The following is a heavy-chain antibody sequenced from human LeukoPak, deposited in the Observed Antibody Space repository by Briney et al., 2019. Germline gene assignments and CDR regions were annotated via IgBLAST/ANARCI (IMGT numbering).Heavy chain of an antibody. D-gene: IGHD6-19*01. CDR3: AKDSHSSGWYHFDY. CDR1: GFTFTSYA. CDR2: ISGSGGTT. V-gene: IGHV3-23*01. J-gene: IGHJ4*02. Sequence: GGSLRLSCEVSGFTFTSYAMSWVRQAPGKGLEWVSGISGSGGTTYYADSVKGRFTISRDNSKNTLYLQMNSLRAEDTAVYYCAKDSHSSGWYHFDYWGQGTLVTVSS.